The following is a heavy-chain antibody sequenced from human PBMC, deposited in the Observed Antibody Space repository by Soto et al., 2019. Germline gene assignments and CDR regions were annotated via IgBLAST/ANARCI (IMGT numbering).Heavy chain of an antibody. Sequence: SGPTLVSPTQTLTLTCTFSGFSLSTGGMGVGWIRQPPGKALEWLALIYWDGDRRYSPSLMNRLTIAKDTSKNQVVLTMTNMDPVDTATYYCVHSRCGGDCLQSYSSHYYYGMDIWGQGTTVTVSS. D-gene: IGHD2-21*02. V-gene: IGHV2-5*02. CDR2: IYWDGDR. CDR1: GFSLSTGGMG. CDR3: VHSRCGGDCLQSYSSHYYYGMDI. J-gene: IGHJ6*02.